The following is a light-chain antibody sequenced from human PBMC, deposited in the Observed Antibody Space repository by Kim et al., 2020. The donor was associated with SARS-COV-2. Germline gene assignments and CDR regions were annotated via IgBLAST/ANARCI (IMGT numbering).Light chain of an antibody. V-gene: IGLV4-69*01. Sequence: QLVLTQSPSASASLGASVKLTCTLSSGHSRNAIAWYQQQPERGPRYLMKLNSDGSHTKGDGTPDRFSGSSSGAERYLSISSLQSEDEADYYCQIWDTCIHVFGGGNQLTVL. J-gene: IGLJ3*02. CDR1: SGHSRNA. CDR2: LNSDGSH. CDR3: QIWDTCIHV.